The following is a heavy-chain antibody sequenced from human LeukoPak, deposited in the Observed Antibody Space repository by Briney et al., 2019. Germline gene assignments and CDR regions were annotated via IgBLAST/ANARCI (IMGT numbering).Heavy chain of an antibody. CDR3: ARDGLAAFDP. V-gene: IGHV4-4*07. CDR1: GASISSYY. D-gene: IGHD3-3*02. CDR2: IYASGIT. Sequence: SETLSLTCTVAGASISSYYWSWIRQPAGKGMEWIGRIYASGITNYNPSLKSRLSMSLATSKKQFSLTLTSVTAADTAVYYCARDGLAAFDPWGQGTLVTVSS. J-gene: IGHJ5*02.